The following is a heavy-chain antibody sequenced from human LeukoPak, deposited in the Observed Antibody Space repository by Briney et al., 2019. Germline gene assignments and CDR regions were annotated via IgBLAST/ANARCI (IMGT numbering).Heavy chain of an antibody. Sequence: SQTLSLTCAASGDSISYESYYWNWIRQAPGKGPEWIGNIYRGRTRLNPSLTSRVAISVDMSKSQVSLSLTSVTAADTAIYYCAGEGEYGDSYSWGQGALVIVSA. CDR2: IYRGRT. CDR3: AGEGEYGDSYS. D-gene: IGHD2-21*01. V-gene: IGHV4-30-2*01. CDR1: GDSISYESYY. J-gene: IGHJ5*02.